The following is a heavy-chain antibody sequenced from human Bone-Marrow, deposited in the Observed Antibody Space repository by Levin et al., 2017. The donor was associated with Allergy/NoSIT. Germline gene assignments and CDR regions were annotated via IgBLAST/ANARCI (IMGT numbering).Heavy chain of an antibody. V-gene: IGHV2-70*13. CDR1: GFSLSTSTVC. CDR2: LDWDDDK. Sequence: GSGPTLVKPTQTLTLTCTLSGFSLSTSTVCVSWIRQPPGTALEWLALLDWDDDKHYSTSLKTRLSISRDTSKNQVVLTMTNMDPVDTATYYCARMGGEYCSSTNSSWFGPWGQGTLVTVSS. D-gene: IGHD2-2*01. J-gene: IGHJ5*02. CDR3: ARMGGEYCSSTNSSWFGP.